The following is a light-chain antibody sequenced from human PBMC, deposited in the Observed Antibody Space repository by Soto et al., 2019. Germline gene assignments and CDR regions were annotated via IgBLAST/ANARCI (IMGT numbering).Light chain of an antibody. V-gene: IGKV1-5*03. Sequence: DIQMTQSPPTLSASVGDRVTISCRASQSITGWLAWFQQKPGKAPKLLISKASKLESGVPSRFSGSGSGTDFTLTIRGLQPDDFATYYCQQYNPYSPWTFGQGTKVEIK. CDR1: QSITGW. CDR2: KAS. CDR3: QQYNPYSPWT. J-gene: IGKJ1*01.